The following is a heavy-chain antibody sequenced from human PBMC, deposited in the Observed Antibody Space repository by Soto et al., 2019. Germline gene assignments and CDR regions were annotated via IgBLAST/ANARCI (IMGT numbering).Heavy chain of an antibody. V-gene: IGHV1-69*13. J-gene: IGHJ4*02. Sequence: SVKVSCKASGGTFSSYAISWVRQAPGQGLEWMGGINPIFGTANYAQTFQGRVTITADESTSTAYMELSSLRSEDTAVYYCARDPGGYDSQDGLDSWGQGTLVTVSS. CDR1: GGTFSSYA. CDR3: ARDPGGYDSQDGLDS. D-gene: IGHD5-12*01. CDR2: INPIFGTA.